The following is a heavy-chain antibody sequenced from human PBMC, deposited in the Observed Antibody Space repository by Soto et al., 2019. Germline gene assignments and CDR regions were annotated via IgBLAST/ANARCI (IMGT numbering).Heavy chain of an antibody. D-gene: IGHD2-2*01. CDR3: AKDPFRTYCSSTSCYGGLDYYYYYMDV. J-gene: IGHJ6*03. CDR1: GFTFSSYG. Sequence: GGSLRLSCAACGFTFSSYGMHWVRQAPGKGLEWVAVISYDGSNKYYADSVKGRFTISRDNSKNTLYLQMNSLRAEDTAVYYCAKDPFRTYCSSTSCYGGLDYYYYYMDVWGKGTTVTVSS. CDR2: ISYDGSNK. V-gene: IGHV3-30*18.